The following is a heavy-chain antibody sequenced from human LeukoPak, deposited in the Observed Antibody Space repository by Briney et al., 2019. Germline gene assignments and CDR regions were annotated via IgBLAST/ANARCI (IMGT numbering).Heavy chain of an antibody. D-gene: IGHD5-12*01. V-gene: IGHV3-74*01. CDR1: GFTFSIYW. J-gene: IGHJ5*02. Sequence: PGGSLRLSCAASGFTFSIYWMNWVRQAPGKGLVWVSHINSDGSSSNYADSVKGRFTISRDNAKNTLYLQMNSLRAEDTAVYYCARDLDGYRSGNGAWGQGTLVTVSS. CDR2: INSDGSSS. CDR3: ARDLDGYRSGNGA.